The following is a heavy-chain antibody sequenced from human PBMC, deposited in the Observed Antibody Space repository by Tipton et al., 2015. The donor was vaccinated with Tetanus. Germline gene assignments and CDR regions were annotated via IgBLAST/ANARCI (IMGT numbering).Heavy chain of an antibody. V-gene: IGHV4-59*01. D-gene: IGHD6-19*01. CDR1: GGSITKDY. J-gene: IGHJ4*02. CDR2: ISHSGSP. Sequence: LRLSCNVSGGSITKDYWSWIRQSPGKTLEWIGYISHSGSPNYNPSLKRRATVSVDTSKNQFSLDLTSVTAADTGVYYCAGSQWLDGFIFDYWGQGSLVPVAS. CDR3: AGSQWLDGFIFDY.